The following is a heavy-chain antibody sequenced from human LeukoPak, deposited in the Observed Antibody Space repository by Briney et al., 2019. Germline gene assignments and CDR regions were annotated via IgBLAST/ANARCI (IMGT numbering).Heavy chain of an antibody. D-gene: IGHD3-22*01. Sequence: SETLSLTCTVSGGSISTYYWSWIRQPPGKGLEWIGYIYYSGSTNYNPSLKGRVTISVDTSKNQFSLKLSSVTPADTAVYYCASGGGGYRQPLDYWGQGTPVTVSS. CDR2: IYYSGST. CDR1: GGSISTYY. V-gene: IGHV4-59*01. CDR3: ASGGGGYRQPLDY. J-gene: IGHJ4*02.